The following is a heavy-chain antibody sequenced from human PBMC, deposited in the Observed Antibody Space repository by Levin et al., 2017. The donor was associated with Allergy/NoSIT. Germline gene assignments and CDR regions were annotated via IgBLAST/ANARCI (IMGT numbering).Heavy chain of an antibody. V-gene: IGHV4-59*01. J-gene: IGHJ4*02. CDR2: IYYSGST. CDR1: GGSISSYY. D-gene: IGHD3-22*01. Sequence: PSETLSLTCTVSGGSISSYYWNWIRQPPGKGLEWIGYIYYSGSTNYNPSLKSRVTISVDTSKNQFSLKLSSVTAADTAVYYCARGATYYDISGYYYPIPDYWGQGILVTVSS. CDR3: ARGATYYDISGYYYPIPDY.